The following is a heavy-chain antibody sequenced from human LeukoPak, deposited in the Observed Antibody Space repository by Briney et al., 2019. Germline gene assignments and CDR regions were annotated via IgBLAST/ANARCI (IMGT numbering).Heavy chain of an antibody. CDR2: INPNSGGT. Sequence: ASVKVSCKASGYTFTCYYMHWVRQAPGQGLEWIGRINPNSGGTNYAQKLQGRVTMTRDTSISTAYMELSRLRSDDTAVYYCVVVRPTTDAFDIWGQGTMVTVSS. CDR1: GYTFTCYY. V-gene: IGHV1-2*06. J-gene: IGHJ3*02. CDR3: VVVRPTTDAFDI. D-gene: IGHD2-2*01.